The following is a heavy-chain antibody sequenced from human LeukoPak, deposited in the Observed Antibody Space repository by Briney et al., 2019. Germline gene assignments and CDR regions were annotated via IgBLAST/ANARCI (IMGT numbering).Heavy chain of an antibody. J-gene: IGHJ5*02. CDR2: ISASGSRT. V-gene: IGHV3-23*01. CDR1: GFTFRSNA. Sequence: GGSLRLSCAASGFTFRSNAMGWVRQAPGQGLEWVSSISASGSRTWYTDSVKGRFTIYRDNSKNILSLQMNSLRAEDTALYYCATNYGDYVNCFDPWGQGIRVTVSS. D-gene: IGHD4-17*01. CDR3: ATNYGDYVNCFDP.